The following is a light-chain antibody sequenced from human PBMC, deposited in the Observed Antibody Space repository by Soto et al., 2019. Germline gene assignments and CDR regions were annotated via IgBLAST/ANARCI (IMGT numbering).Light chain of an antibody. CDR2: GAS. Sequence: VLPQSPDTLFLSPGDRVTLSCRASQSVRSTFLAWYQQKPGQAPRLLIYGASNRATGIPDRFSGSASGTDFTLTISRLEPDDSAVYYCQQYHDSPMNTFGQGTKLEIK. CDR1: QSVRSTF. CDR3: QQYHDSPMNT. J-gene: IGKJ2*01. V-gene: IGKV3-20*01.